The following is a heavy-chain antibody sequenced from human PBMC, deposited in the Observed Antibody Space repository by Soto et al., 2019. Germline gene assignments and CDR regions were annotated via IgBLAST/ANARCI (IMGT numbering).Heavy chain of an antibody. CDR1: GYTFTSYA. CDR2: INAGNGNT. D-gene: IGHD2-2*01. J-gene: IGHJ4*02. CDR3: ARGAESSSMYGLNFEY. V-gene: IGHV1-3*01. Sequence: ASVKVSCKASGYTFTSYAMHWVRQAPGQRLEWMGWINAGNGNTKYSQKFQGRVTITRDTSASTAYMELSSLRAEDTAVYYCARGAESSSMYGLNFEYWGQGALVTVSS.